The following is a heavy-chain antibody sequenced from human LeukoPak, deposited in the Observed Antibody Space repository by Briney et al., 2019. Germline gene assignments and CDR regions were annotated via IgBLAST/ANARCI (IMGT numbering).Heavy chain of an antibody. V-gene: IGHV3-33*08. D-gene: IGHD3-10*01. CDR1: GFTFSTYG. Sequence: GESLRLSCAASGFTFSTYGMHWVRQAPGKGLEWVAVIWYDGSNKYYADSVKGRFTISRDNSKNTLYLQMNSLRAEDTAVYYCARDRRIWFGKGVGFDYWGQGTLVTVSS. CDR3: ARDRRIWFGKGVGFDY. J-gene: IGHJ4*02. CDR2: IWYDGSNK.